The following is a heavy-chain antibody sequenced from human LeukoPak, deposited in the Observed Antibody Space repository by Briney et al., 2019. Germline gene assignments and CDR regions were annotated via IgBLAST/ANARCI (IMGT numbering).Heavy chain of an antibody. J-gene: IGHJ6*03. CDR3: ARAYYDILTGYYLGFYYYYYMDV. V-gene: IGHV3-53*01. D-gene: IGHD3-9*01. Sequence: PGGSLRLSCTVSGFTVSSNSMSWVRQAPGKGLEWVSFIYSDNTHYSDSVKGRFTISRDNSKNTLYLQMNSLRAEDTAVYYCARAYYDILTGYYLGFYYYYYMDVWGKGTTVTISS. CDR2: IYSDNT. CDR1: GFTVSSNS.